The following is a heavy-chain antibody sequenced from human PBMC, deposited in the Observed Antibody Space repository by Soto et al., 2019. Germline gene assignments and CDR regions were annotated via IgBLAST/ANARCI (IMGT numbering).Heavy chain of an antibody. Sequence: QVQLVQSGDEVRKPGSSVKVSCKASGYIFVNYGIAWVRQAPGQGLEWMGWISPYSGNTHYASKVQGRLTMTTDTSSGPGYIELGSLKSDDTAGDYWAMVDNYVTPTPQDVWGQGTTVTVSS. CDR3: AMVDNYVTPTPQDV. V-gene: IGHV1-18*01. CDR2: ISPYSGNT. J-gene: IGHJ6*02. CDR1: GYIFVNYG. D-gene: IGHD3-16*01.